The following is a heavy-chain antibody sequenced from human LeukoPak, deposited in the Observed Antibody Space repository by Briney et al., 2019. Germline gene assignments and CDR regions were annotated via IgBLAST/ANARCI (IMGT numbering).Heavy chain of an antibody. D-gene: IGHD5-12*01. CDR2: IIPILGIA. V-gene: IGHV1-69*04. CDR3: ASLSGYSGYDFVISKYHFDY. J-gene: IGHJ4*02. CDR1: GGTFSSYA. Sequence: GSSVKVSCKASGGTFSSYAISWVRQAPGQGLEWMGRIIPILGIANYAQKFQGRVTITADKSTSTAYMELSSLRSEDTAVYYCASLSGYSGYDFVISKYHFDYWGQGTLVTVSS.